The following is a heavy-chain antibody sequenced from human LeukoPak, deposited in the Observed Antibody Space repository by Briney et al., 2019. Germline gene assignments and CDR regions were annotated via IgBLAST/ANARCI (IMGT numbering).Heavy chain of an antibody. CDR3: AGAPAGGSDWLSPFDY. CDR2: IRYGGST. D-gene: IGHD3-9*01. V-gene: IGHV4-30-4*01. CDR1: GDSVSSGDHH. Sequence: PSQTLSLTCTVSGDSVSSGDHHWSWIRQPPGKGLEWIGYIRYGGSTYYNPSLKSRVIISVDMSKNQFSLRLTSVTAADTAIYYCAGAPAGGSDWLSPFDYWGQGTLVTVSS. J-gene: IGHJ4*02.